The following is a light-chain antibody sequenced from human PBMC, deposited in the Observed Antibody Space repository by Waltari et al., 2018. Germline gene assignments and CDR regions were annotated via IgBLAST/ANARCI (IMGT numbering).Light chain of an antibody. CDR1: SGVIGSYYY. Sequence: QSALTQPASVSGSPGQSITISCTGASGVIGSYYYVSWYPQHPGNAPKLVIFDVNNRPSGVSNRFSASVSGNTASLTISGLQAEDEADYYCSSYTKDTRIFGGGTKLTVL. V-gene: IGLV2-14*03. J-gene: IGLJ2*01. CDR2: DVN. CDR3: SSYTKDTRI.